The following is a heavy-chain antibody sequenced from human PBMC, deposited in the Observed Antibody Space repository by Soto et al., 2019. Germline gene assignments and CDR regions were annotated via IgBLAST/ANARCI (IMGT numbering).Heavy chain of an antibody. D-gene: IGHD3-22*01. CDR2: INPNSGGT. V-gene: IGHV1-2*02. CDR3: ARENVPYYYDSSGFSSGYGMDV. CDR1: GYTFTGYY. J-gene: IGHJ6*02. Sequence: GASVKVSCKASGYTFTGYYMHWVRQAPGQGLEWMGWINPNSGGTYYAQKFQGRVTMTRDTSISTAYMELSRLRSDDTAVYYCARENVPYYYDSSGFSSGYGMDVWGQVTTVTVSS.